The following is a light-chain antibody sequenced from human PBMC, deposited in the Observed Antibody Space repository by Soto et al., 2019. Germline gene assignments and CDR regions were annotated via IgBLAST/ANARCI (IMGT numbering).Light chain of an antibody. V-gene: IGKV1-33*01. CDR3: LQFDVLPYT. Sequence: DIQMTQSPSSLSASVGDRVIITCQASQAIGNSLNWYQQKPGKAPKLLVYDASNLETGVPSRFNGSTSGTDFTFTISGLQSEDLATYYCLQFDVLPYTFGQGTKL. CDR2: DAS. J-gene: IGKJ2*01. CDR1: QAIGNS.